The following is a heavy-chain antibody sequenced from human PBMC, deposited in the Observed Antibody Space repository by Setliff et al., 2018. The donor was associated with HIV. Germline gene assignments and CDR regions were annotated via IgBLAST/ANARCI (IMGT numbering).Heavy chain of an antibody. V-gene: IGHV3-33*01. CDR3: ARDKDYYDSSGYYYIYYYMDV. CDR2: IWYDGSHK. CDR1: GFTFSSYG. J-gene: IGHJ6*03. Sequence: LSLSCAASGFTFSSYGMHWVRQAPGKGLEWVAVIWYDGSHKYYADSVKGRFTISRDSSKNTLYLQMNSLRAEDTAVYYCARDKDYYDSSGYYYIYYYMDVWGKGTTVTVSS. D-gene: IGHD3-22*01.